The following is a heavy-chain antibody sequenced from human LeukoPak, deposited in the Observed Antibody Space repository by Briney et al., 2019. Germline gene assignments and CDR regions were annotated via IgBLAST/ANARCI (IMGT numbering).Heavy chain of an antibody. CDR1: GFSFSSYA. Sequence: GESLRLSCAASGFSFSSYAMSWVRQAPGKGLEWVSVIGGGPGNTYYTDSVKGRFTISRDNSQNTVSLQVNNLRTEDTALYYCAKTSLSDASGHYYYMDVWGKGTTVTVSS. V-gene: IGHV3-23*01. J-gene: IGHJ6*03. CDR3: AKTSLSDASGHYYYMDV. CDR2: IGGGPGNT. D-gene: IGHD3-3*01.